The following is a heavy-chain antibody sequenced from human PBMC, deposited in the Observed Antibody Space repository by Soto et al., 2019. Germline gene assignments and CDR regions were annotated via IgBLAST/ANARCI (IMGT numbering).Heavy chain of an antibody. Sequence: QVQLQESGPGLVKPSQTLSLTCTVSGGSISSGGYYWSWIRQHPGKGLEWIGYIYYSGSTYFNPSLKSRVTISVDTSKNQFSLKLSSVTAADTAVYYCARGQYYDILTGLQYYFDYWGQGTLVTVSS. CDR2: IYYSGST. CDR3: ARGQYYDILTGLQYYFDY. J-gene: IGHJ4*02. V-gene: IGHV4-31*03. CDR1: GGSISSGGYY. D-gene: IGHD3-9*01.